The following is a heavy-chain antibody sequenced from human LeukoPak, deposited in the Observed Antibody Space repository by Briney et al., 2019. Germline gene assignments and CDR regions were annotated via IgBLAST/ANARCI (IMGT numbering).Heavy chain of an antibody. CDR1: GFTFSSYS. V-gene: IGHV3-21*01. CDR3: ARPLVYYDSSGYYPLDY. Sequence: GGSLRLSCAASGFTFSSYSMNWVRQAPGKGLEWVSSIGSSSSYIYYADSVKGRFTISRDNAKNSPYLQMNSLRAEDTAVYYRARPLVYYDSSGYYPLDYWGQETLVTVSS. D-gene: IGHD3-22*01. CDR2: IGSSSSYI. J-gene: IGHJ4*02.